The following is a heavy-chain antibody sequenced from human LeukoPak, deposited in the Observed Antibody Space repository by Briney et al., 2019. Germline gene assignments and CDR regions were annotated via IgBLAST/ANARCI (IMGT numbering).Heavy chain of an antibody. Sequence: PSETLSLTCTVSAGSSSSSRYYWGWIRQPPGEGLEWIGSIYYSGSTYYNPSLKSRVTISVDTSKNQFSLKLSSVTATDTAVYYCARHPYQLLWLSWFDPWGQGTLVTVSS. CDR1: AGSSSSSRYY. J-gene: IGHJ5*02. D-gene: IGHD2-2*01. V-gene: IGHV4-39*01. CDR3: ARHPYQLLWLSWFDP. CDR2: IYYSGST.